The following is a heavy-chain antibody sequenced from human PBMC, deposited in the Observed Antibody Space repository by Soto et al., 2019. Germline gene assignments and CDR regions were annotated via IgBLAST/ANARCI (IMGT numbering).Heavy chain of an antibody. CDR3: AREVEEWPSRYYFDY. CDR2: IYYSGST. Sequence: SETLSLTCIVSGESISSSSYYWGWIRQPPGKGLEWIGSIYYSGSTYYNPSLKSRVTISVDTSKNQFSLKLSSVTAADTAVYYCAREVEEWPSRYYFDYWGQGTLVTVSS. CDR1: GESISSSSYY. V-gene: IGHV4-39*07. D-gene: IGHD3-3*01. J-gene: IGHJ4*02.